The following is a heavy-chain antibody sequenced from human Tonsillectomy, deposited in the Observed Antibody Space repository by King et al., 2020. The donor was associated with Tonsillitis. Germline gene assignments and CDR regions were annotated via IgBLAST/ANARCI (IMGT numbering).Heavy chain of an antibody. CDR2: IKQDGSAQ. CDR3: AILGVTTDFDY. CDR1: VVTFNTYW. D-gene: IGHD4-17*01. J-gene: IGHJ4*02. V-gene: IGHV3-7*01. Sequence: VQLVESGGVLVQPGGSLRLSCAASVVTFNTYWMTWVRQAPGKGLEWGASIKQDGSAQVYVDSVRVRFTISRDNADNSVHLQMNSLRAEDTALYYCAILGVTTDFDYWGQGTLVTVSS.